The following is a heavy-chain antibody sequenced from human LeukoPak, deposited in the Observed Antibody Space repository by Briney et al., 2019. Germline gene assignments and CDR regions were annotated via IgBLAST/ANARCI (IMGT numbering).Heavy chain of an antibody. CDR2: IYHSGST. V-gene: IGHV4-30-2*01. CDR1: GGSISSGGYS. CDR3: ARGPYDFWSNHWYFDL. J-gene: IGHJ2*01. D-gene: IGHD3-3*01. Sequence: PSQTLSLTCAVSGGSISSGGYSWSWIRQPPGKGLEWIGYIYHSGSTYYNPSLKSRVTISVDRSKNQFSLKLSSVTAADTAVYYCARGPYDFWSNHWYFDLWGRGTLVTVSS.